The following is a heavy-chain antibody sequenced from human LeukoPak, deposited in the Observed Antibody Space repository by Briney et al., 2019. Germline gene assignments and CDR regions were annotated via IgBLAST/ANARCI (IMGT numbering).Heavy chain of an antibody. D-gene: IGHD3-9*01. J-gene: IGHJ5*02. Sequence: GGSLRLSCAASGLTFSSYGMHWVRQAPGKGLEWVAVISYDGSNKYYADYVKGRFTISRDNSKNTLYLQMNSLRAEDTAVYYCAKLTKENWFDPWGQGTLVTVSS. CDR2: ISYDGSNK. CDR3: AKLTKENWFDP. CDR1: GLTFSSYG. V-gene: IGHV3-30*18.